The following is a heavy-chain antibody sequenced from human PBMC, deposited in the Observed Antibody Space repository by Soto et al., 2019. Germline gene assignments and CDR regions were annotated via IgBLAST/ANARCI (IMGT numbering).Heavy chain of an antibody. CDR1: GFTVSSNY. J-gene: IGHJ4*02. CDR2: IYSGGST. V-gene: IGHV3-66*01. D-gene: IGHD3-3*01. CDR3: ARDPPRNDFWRGLDY. Sequence: GGSLRLSCAASGFTVSSNYMSWVRQAPGKGLEWVSVIYSGGSTYYADSVKGRFTISRDNSKNTLYLQMNSLRAEDTAVYYCARDPPRNDFWRGLDYWGQGTLVTVSS.